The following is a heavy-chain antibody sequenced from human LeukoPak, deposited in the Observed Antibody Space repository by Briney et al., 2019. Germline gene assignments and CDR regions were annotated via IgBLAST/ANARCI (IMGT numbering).Heavy chain of an antibody. CDR1: GFTLSSYR. V-gene: IGHV3-48*01. CDR3: ARAGHADSFDY. CDR2: ISTTSRTI. D-gene: IGHD2-21*01. Sequence: GGSLRLSCAASGFTLSSYRMNWLRQAPGKGLELVSYISTTSRTIHYADSVKGRFTISRDNAKDSLYLQMNSLRAGDTAVYYCARAGHADSFDYWGQGDLVTVSS. J-gene: IGHJ4*02.